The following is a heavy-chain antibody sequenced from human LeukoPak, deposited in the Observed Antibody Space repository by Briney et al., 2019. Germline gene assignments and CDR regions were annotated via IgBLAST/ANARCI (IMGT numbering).Heavy chain of an antibody. CDR2: ISGSGGST. D-gene: IGHD6-19*01. V-gene: IGHV3-23*01. CDR1: GFTFSSYA. CDR3: ANLLAVAGTAIDY. J-gene: IGHJ4*02. Sequence: PGGSLRLSCAASGFTFSSYAMNWVRQAPGKGLEWVSIISGSGGSTYYADSVKGRFTISRDNSKNTLYLQMNSLRAEDTAVYYCANLLAVAGTAIDYWGQGTLVTVSS.